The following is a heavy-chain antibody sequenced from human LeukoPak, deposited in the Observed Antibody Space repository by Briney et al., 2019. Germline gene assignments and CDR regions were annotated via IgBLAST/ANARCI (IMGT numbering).Heavy chain of an antibody. CDR2: IYYSGST. V-gene: IGHV4-39*07. CDR1: GGSISSNSYY. CDR3: ARGVVVVPYYYMDV. J-gene: IGHJ6*03. Sequence: SETLSLTCIVSGGSISSNSYYWGWIRQPPGKGLVWIGTIYYSGSTYYNPSLKSRVTILVDTSKNQFSLKLSSVTAADTAVYYCARGVVVVPYYYMDVWGKGTTVTVSS. D-gene: IGHD3-22*01.